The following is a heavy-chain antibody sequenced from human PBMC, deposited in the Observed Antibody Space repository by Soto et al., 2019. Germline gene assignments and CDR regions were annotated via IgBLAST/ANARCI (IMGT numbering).Heavy chain of an antibody. D-gene: IGHD5-18*01. V-gene: IGHV3-30*18. CDR3: AKSTWIRDYYYYGIDV. CDR2: ISYDGSNK. CDR1: GFTFSSYG. Sequence: QVQLVESGGGEVQPGRSLRLSCAASGFTFSSYGMHWVRQAPGKGLEWVAVISYDGSNKYYADSVKGRFTISRDNSKNTLYLQMNSLRAEDTAVYYCAKSTWIRDYYYYGIDVWCQGTTVTVSS. J-gene: IGHJ6*01.